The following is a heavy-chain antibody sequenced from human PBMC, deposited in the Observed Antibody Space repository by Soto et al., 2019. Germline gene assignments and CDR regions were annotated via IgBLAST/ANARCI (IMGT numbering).Heavy chain of an antibody. Sequence: EVQLVESGGGLVKPGGSLRLSCAASGFTFSSYSMNWVRQAPGKGLEWVSSMSSSSSYIYKANSVKGRFTISRDNAKNSLYRQMNSLRAEDTAVYYCARTGDCTNGVCYGPDYWGQGTLVTVSS. J-gene: IGHJ4*02. CDR1: GFTFSSYS. CDR3: ARTGDCTNGVCYGPDY. CDR2: MSSSSSYI. V-gene: IGHV3-21*01. D-gene: IGHD2-8*01.